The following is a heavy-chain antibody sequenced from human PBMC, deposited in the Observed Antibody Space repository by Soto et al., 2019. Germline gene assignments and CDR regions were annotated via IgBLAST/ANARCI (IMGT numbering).Heavy chain of an antibody. J-gene: IGHJ4*02. D-gene: IGHD4-17*01. CDR3: ARDPDYRDYGTSPADDY. Sequence: QVQLVQSGAEEKKPGASVKVSCKASGYTFTSYAMHWVRQAPGQRLEWMGWINAGNGNTKYSQKFQGRVTITRDTCAGTAYMDMSSLRYKAADVYYCARDPDYRDYGTSPADDYWGQGTLVTVSS. V-gene: IGHV1-3*05. CDR2: INAGNGNT. CDR1: GYTFTSYA.